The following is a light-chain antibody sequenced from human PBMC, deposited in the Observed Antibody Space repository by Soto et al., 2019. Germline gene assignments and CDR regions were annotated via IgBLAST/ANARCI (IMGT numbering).Light chain of an antibody. J-gene: IGKJ1*01. CDR2: ESS. CDR3: QQRASGPWT. CDR1: QTITKY. Sequence: ETVLTQSPATLSLSPGDEATLSCKASQTITKYLAWYRQKPGQAPRLLIYESSERASGVPSRFRGGGSGTDFTLTISSLEPEDFAFYYCQQRASGPWTFGQGTRVEL. V-gene: IGKV3-11*01.